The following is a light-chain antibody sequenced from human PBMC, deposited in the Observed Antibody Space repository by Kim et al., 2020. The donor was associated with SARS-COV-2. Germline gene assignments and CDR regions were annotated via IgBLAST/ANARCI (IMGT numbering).Light chain of an antibody. CDR2: DAS. Sequence: DIQISQSPSSLHASIGDTVTITCQASQDIHDFLSWFQQKPGRAPKLLIYDASHLEPGVPSRFSGSGSGTHVIFNISSLQPEDTATYFCQQYESLPLIFGQGTRLEIK. V-gene: IGKV1-33*01. J-gene: IGKJ5*01. CDR1: QDIHDF. CDR3: QQYESLPLI.